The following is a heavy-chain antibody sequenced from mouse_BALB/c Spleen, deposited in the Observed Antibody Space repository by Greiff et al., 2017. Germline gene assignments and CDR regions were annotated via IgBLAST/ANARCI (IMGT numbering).Heavy chain of an antibody. CDR2: ISSGSSTI. CDR3: ARDTFDY. CDR1: GFTFSSFG. V-gene: IGHV5-17*02. J-gene: IGHJ2*01. Sequence: EVQLVESGGGLVQPGGSRELSCAASGFTFSSFGMHWVRQAPEKGLEWVAYISSGSSTIYYADTVKGRFTISRDNPKNTLFLQMTSLRSEDTAMYYCARDTFDYWGQGTTLTVSS. D-gene: IGHD3-3*01.